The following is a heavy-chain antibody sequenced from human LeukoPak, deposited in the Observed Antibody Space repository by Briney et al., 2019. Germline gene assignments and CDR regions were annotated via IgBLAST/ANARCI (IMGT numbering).Heavy chain of an antibody. CDR3: ARGTATDYYGSSVGHFDL. Sequence: PSETLSLTCSVSGGSISSYYWAWIRQPPGKGLEWIGYISYSRSTNYNPSLKSRVTISVDTSKNQFSLKLSSVTAADTAVYLCARGTATDYYGSSVGHFDLWGRGTLVTVSS. CDR2: ISYSRST. J-gene: IGHJ2*01. D-gene: IGHD3-22*01. CDR1: GGSISSYY. V-gene: IGHV4-59*01.